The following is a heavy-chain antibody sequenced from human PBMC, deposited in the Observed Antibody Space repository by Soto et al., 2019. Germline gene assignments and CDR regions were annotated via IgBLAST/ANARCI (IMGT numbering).Heavy chain of an antibody. CDR1: GCTFSSYA. CDR2: IIPIFGTA. CDR3: ARGGYSNYPYGMDV. D-gene: IGHD4-4*01. J-gene: IGHJ6*02. Sequence: SVKVSCKASGCTFSSYAISWVRQAPGQGLEWMGGIIPIFGTANYAQKFQGRVTITADESTSKAYMELSSLRSEDTAVYYCARGGYSNYPYGMDVWGQGTTVTVSS. V-gene: IGHV1-69*13.